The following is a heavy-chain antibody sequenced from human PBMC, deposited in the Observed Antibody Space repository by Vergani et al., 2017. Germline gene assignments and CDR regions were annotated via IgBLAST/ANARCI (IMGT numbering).Heavy chain of an antibody. CDR2: ISGSGGST. Sequence: EVQLLESGGGLVQPGGSLRLSCAASGFTFSSYAMSWVRQAPGKGLEWVSAISGSGGSTYYADTVKGRFTISRDNSKNTLYLQMNSLRAEDTAVYYCAKGGEQWLVLGYFDYWGQGTLVTVSS. CDR1: GFTFSSYA. D-gene: IGHD6-19*01. CDR3: AKGGEQWLVLGYFDY. V-gene: IGHV3-23*01. J-gene: IGHJ4*02.